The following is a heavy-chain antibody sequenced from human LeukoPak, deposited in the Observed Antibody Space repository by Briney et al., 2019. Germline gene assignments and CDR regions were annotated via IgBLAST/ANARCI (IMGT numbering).Heavy chain of an antibody. CDR2: INPNSGGT. J-gene: IGHJ4*02. Sequence: GASVKVSCKASGYTFTGYYMHWVRQAPGQGLEWMGWINPNSGGTNYAQKFQGRVTMTRDTSISTAYMELSRLRSDDTAVYYCARDMFVRVPGVIYYWGQGTLVTVSS. CDR3: ARDMFVRVPGVIYY. D-gene: IGHD3-10*01. V-gene: IGHV1-2*02. CDR1: GYTFTGYY.